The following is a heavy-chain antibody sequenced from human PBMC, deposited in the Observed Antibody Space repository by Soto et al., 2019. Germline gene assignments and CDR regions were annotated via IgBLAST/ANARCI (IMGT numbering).Heavy chain of an antibody. Sequence: KGLEWVAVISYDGSNKYYADSVKGRFTVSRDNSKNTLYLQMNSLRAEDTAFFYFQAEDGIRDLRTVSAFLLIRSSDL. J-gene: IGHJ2*01. CDR3: QAEDGIRDLRTVSAFLLIRSSDL. D-gene: IGHD1-1*01. CDR2: ISYDGSNK. V-gene: IGHV3-30*03.